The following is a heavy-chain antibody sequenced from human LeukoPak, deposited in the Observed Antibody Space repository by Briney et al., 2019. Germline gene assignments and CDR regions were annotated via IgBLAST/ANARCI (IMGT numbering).Heavy chain of an antibody. CDR2: IYSGGST. CDR3: ATRHYYDSSGYFDY. V-gene: IGHV3-53*01. Sequence: GVLRLSCAASGFTFSSYEMNWVRQAPGKGLEWVSVIYSGGSTYYADSVKGRFTISRDNSKNTLYLQMNSLRAEDTAVYYCATRHYYDSSGYFDYWGQGTLVTVSS. J-gene: IGHJ4*02. D-gene: IGHD3-22*01. CDR1: GFTFSSYE.